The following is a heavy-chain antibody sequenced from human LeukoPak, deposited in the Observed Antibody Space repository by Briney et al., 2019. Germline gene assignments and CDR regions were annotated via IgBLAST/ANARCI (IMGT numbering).Heavy chain of an antibody. Sequence: GGSLRLSCVASGLTFSSYGMHWVRKTPGKGLEWVAIIWSDGSNKYYAASVKGRFTISRDNSKNTLYLQMNSLRAEDTAVYYCARGSGSFSGGFDYWGQGTLVTVSS. CDR1: GLTFSSYG. V-gene: IGHV3-33*01. CDR3: ARGSGSFSGGFDY. J-gene: IGHJ4*02. D-gene: IGHD1-26*01. CDR2: IWSDGSNK.